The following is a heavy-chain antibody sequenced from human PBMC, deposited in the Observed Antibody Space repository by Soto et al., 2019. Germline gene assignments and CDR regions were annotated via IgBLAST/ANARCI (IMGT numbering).Heavy chain of an antibody. Sequence: QVQLVQSGAEVKKPGSSVKVSCKASGGTFSSYAISWVRQAPGQGLEWMGGIIPIFGTANYAQKFQGRVTITADESTSTAYMELSSLRSEDTAVYYCARVGGWFGELRDNWFDPWGQGTLVTVSS. CDR3: ARVGGWFGELRDNWFDP. CDR2: IIPIFGTA. CDR1: GGTFSSYA. J-gene: IGHJ5*02. D-gene: IGHD3-10*01. V-gene: IGHV1-69*01.